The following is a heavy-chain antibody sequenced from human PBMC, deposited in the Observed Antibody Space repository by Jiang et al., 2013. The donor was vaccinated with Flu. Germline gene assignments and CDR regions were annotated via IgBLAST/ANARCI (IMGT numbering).Heavy chain of an antibody. CDR3: ARLGSGFSGYDFLDY. J-gene: IGHJ4*02. CDR2: IYDSGST. Sequence: GSGLVKPLRETLFLTCTVSGGSISTYYWSWIRQPPGKGLEWIGYIYDSGSTNYNPSLKSRVSISVDTSNNQFSLRLSSVTAADTAVYYCARLGSGFSGYDFLDYWSQGTLVTVSS. CDR1: GGSISTYY. D-gene: IGHD5-12*01. V-gene: IGHV4-59*13.